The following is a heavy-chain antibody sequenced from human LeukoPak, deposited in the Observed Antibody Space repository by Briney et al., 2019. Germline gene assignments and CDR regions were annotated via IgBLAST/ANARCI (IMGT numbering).Heavy chain of an antibody. CDR2: ISGYNDNT. Sequence: ASVTVSCKASGYTFINYGITWVRQAPGQGLEWMGWISGYNDNTNYAQNLQGGVTMSADTSTNTTYMELRGLRFDDTAVYYCARGDVSSAYVDYWGQGTLVSVSS. D-gene: IGHD3-22*01. CDR1: GYTFINYG. V-gene: IGHV1-18*04. CDR3: ARGDVSSAYVDY. J-gene: IGHJ4*02.